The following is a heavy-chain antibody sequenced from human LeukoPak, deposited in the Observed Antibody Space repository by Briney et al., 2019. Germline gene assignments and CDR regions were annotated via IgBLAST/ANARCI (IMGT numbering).Heavy chain of an antibody. D-gene: IGHD3-10*01. CDR2: INHSGNT. Sequence: SETLSLTCDVSGGSLIGHYWSWIRQPPGKGLEWLGEINHSGNTNYNPSLKNRVTISVDTSKNQSSLRLSAVTAADTAVYHCARGGIMVRQSINFLFFYGLDVWGHGTTVTVSS. CDR3: ARGGIMVRQSINFLFFYGLDV. CDR1: GGSLIGHY. V-gene: IGHV4-34*01. J-gene: IGHJ6*02.